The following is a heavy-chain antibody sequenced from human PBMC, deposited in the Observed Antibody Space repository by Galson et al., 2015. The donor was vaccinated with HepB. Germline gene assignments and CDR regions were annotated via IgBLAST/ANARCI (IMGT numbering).Heavy chain of an antibody. V-gene: IGHV3-33*01. J-gene: IGHJ6*03. CDR1: GFTFSNYG. CDR3: SRGGPTSYYYYYYMDV. CDR2: IWYDGSNK. Sequence: SLRLSCAASGFTFSNYGMHWVRQAPGKGLEWVAVIWYDGSNKYYADSVKGRFTISRDNSNNTLHLQMNSLRAEDTAVYYCSRGGPTSYYYYYYMDVWGTGTTVTVSS. D-gene: IGHD1-1*01.